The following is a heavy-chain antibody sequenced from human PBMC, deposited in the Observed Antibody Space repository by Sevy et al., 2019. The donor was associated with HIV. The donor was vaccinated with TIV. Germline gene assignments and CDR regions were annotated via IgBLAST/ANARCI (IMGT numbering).Heavy chain of an antibody. V-gene: IGHV3-23*01. Sequence: GGSLRLSCAASGFTFSSYAMSWVRQAPGKGLEWVSAISGSGGSTYYADSVKGRFTISRDNSKNTLYLQMNSLRAEDTAVYYCAKDGTIQEVSYGGVAVRNYYYYMDVWGKGTTVTVSS. CDR2: ISGSGGST. D-gene: IGHD6-6*01. J-gene: IGHJ6*03. CDR1: GFTFSSYA. CDR3: AKDGTIQEVSYGGVAVRNYYYYMDV.